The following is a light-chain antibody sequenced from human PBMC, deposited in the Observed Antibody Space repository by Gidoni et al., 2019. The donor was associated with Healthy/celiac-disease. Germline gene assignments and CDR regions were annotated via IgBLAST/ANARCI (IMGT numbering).Light chain of an antibody. V-gene: IGLV2-14*01. CDR3: SSYTSSSTQV. CDR2: DVS. Sequence: QSALTQPASVSGSPGQSITISCPGTSTDVGGYNYVSWYQQHPDKAPKLMIYDVSNRPSGVSSRFSGSKSGNTASLTISGLQAEVEADYYCSSYTSSSTQVVGTGTKVTVL. J-gene: IGLJ1*01. CDR1: STDVGGYNY.